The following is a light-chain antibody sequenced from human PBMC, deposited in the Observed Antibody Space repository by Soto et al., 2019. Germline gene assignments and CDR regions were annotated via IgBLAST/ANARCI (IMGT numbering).Light chain of an antibody. CDR2: WAS. Sequence: DIVMTQSPDSLAVSLGERATINCKSSQSVLYSSNNKNYLSWYQQKPGQPPKLLIYWASTREAGVPDRSSGSGSGTDYTLNISSLQAEDVAVYYCQQYYSTPITFGQGTRLEIK. CDR1: QSVLYSSNNKNY. V-gene: IGKV4-1*01. J-gene: IGKJ5*01. CDR3: QQYYSTPIT.